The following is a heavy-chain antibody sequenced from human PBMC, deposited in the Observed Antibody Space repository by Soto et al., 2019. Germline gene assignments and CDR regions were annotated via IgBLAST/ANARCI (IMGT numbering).Heavy chain of an antibody. CDR1: GGSISSYY. Sequence: QVQLQESGPGLVKPSETLSLTCTVSGGSISSYYWSWIRQPPGKGLEWIGYIYYSGSTNYNPSLKSRVTISTDTSKHQFSLKLSAVTAADTAVYYCARGGPPITLFGVVFSWFDPWGQGTLVTVSS. CDR2: IYYSGST. V-gene: IGHV4-59*01. J-gene: IGHJ5*02. CDR3: ARGGPPITLFGVVFSWFDP. D-gene: IGHD3-3*01.